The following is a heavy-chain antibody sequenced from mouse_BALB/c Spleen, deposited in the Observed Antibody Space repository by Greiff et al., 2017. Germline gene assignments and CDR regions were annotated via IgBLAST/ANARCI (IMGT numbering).Heavy chain of an antibody. Sequence: VQLQQSGPELVKPGASVRISCKASGYTFTSYYIHWVKQRPGQGLEWIGWIYPGNVNTKYNEKFKGKATLTADKSSSTAYMQLSSLTSEDSAVYFCARGSYDPFAYWGQGTLVTVSA. CDR1: GYTFTSYY. J-gene: IGHJ3*01. V-gene: IGHV1S56*01. CDR3: ARGSYDPFAY. D-gene: IGHD2-3*01. CDR2: IYPGNVNT.